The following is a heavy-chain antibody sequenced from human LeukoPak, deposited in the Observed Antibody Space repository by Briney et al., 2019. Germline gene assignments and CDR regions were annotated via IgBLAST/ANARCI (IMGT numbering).Heavy chain of an antibody. Sequence: ASVKVSCKASGYTFTSYGISWVRQAPGQGLEWMGWISAYNGNTNYAQKLQGRVTMTTDTSTSTAYMELRSLSSDDTAVYYCAREGLVVPALTYYYYYMDVWGKGTTVTVSS. CDR1: GYTFTSYG. CDR2: ISAYNGNT. V-gene: IGHV1-18*01. D-gene: IGHD2-2*01. J-gene: IGHJ6*03. CDR3: AREGLVVPALTYYYYYMDV.